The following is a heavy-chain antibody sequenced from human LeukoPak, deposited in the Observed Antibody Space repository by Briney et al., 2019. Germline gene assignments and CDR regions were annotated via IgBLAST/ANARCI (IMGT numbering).Heavy chain of an antibody. V-gene: IGHV4-34*01. CDR1: GGSFSGYY. CDR3: ASLTYCGGDCYLYAEYFQH. CDR2: IYHSGST. J-gene: IGHJ1*01. Sequence: ASETLSLTCAVYGGSFSGYYWSWIRQPPGKGLEWIGEIYHSGSTNYNPSLKSRVTISVDTSKNQFSLKLSSVTAADTAVYYCASLTYCGGDCYLYAEYFQHWGQGTLVTVSS. D-gene: IGHD2-21*02.